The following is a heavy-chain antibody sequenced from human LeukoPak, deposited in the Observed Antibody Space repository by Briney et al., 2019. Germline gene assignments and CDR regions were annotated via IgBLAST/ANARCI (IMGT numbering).Heavy chain of an antibody. CDR1: GFTFSSYE. CDR3: AREVASCGGDCLAP. V-gene: IGHV3-48*03. Sequence: GGSLRPSCAASGFTFSSYEFNWVRQAPGKGLEWVSYISSSGTMIYYADSVKGRFTISRDNSKNSLYLQMNNLRAEDTAVYYCAREVASCGGDCLAPWGQGTLVTVSS. CDR2: ISSSGTMI. J-gene: IGHJ5*02. D-gene: IGHD2-21*02.